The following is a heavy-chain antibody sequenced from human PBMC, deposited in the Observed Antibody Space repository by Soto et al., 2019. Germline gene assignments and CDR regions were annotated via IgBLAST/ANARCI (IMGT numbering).Heavy chain of an antibody. CDR1: GGSISTYY. Sequence: SETLSLTCTVSGGSISTYYWSWIRQPPGKGLEWIGYIYFTGTTNYNPSLKSRVTISLDTSRYQFSLKLSSVTAADTAVYYCARHRGSSSSIDIWGQGTMVTVSS. V-gene: IGHV4-59*08. CDR3: ARHRGSSSSIDI. CDR2: IYFTGTT. J-gene: IGHJ3*02. D-gene: IGHD6-6*01.